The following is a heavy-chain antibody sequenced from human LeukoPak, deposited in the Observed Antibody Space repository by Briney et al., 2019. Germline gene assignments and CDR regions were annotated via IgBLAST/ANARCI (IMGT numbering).Heavy chain of an antibody. Sequence: GGSLRLSCAASGFTVSSNYMSWVRQAPGKGLEWVSVIYSGGSTYYADSVKGRFTISRDNSKNTLYLQMNSLRAGDTAVYYCAKEFYNSGSYYYGMDVWGQGTTVTVSS. V-gene: IGHV3-53*01. J-gene: IGHJ6*02. CDR2: IYSGGST. CDR3: AKEFYNSGSYYYGMDV. CDR1: GFTVSSNY. D-gene: IGHD3-10*01.